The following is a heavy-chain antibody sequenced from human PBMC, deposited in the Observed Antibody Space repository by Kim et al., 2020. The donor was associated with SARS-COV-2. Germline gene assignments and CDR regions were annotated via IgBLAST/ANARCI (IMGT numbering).Heavy chain of an antibody. CDR3: AREMSGWTTELFDY. Sequence: VDSVKGRFTISRDNAKNSLYLQMNSLRAEDTAVYYCAREMSGWTTELFDYWGQGTLVTVSS. D-gene: IGHD6-19*01. J-gene: IGHJ4*02. V-gene: IGHV3-7*01.